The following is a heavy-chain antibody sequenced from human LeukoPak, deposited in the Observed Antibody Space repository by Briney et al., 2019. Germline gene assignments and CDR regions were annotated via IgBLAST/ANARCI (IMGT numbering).Heavy chain of an antibody. Sequence: GGSLRLSCVASGLTFSSYSMNWVRQAPGKGLEWVSSISSSSSYKYYTDSVKGRFTISRDNAKNSLYLQMNSLRAEDTAVYYCARSAAGTYYWGQGTLVTVSS. V-gene: IGHV3-21*01. CDR1: GLTFSSYS. CDR3: ARSAAGTYY. D-gene: IGHD1-1*01. J-gene: IGHJ4*02. CDR2: ISSSSSYK.